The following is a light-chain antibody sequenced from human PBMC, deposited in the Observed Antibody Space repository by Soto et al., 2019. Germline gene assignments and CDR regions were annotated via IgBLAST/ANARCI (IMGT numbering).Light chain of an antibody. CDR3: HQYNSWPPGT. CDR1: QSVGSN. Sequence: VMTQSPATLSVSPGERVTLSCRARQSVGSNLAWYQQKPGQAPRLLIYGASTRATGIPARFSGSGSETEFTLTISSLQSEDFALYYCHQYNSWPPGTFGQGTKVDIK. V-gene: IGKV3-15*01. CDR2: GAS. J-gene: IGKJ2*01.